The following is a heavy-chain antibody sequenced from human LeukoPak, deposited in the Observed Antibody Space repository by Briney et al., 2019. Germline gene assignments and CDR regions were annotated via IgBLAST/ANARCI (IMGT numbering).Heavy chain of an antibody. V-gene: IGHV3-64*01. J-gene: IGHJ4*02. D-gene: IGHD2-15*01. CDR1: GFTFSSYA. CDR2: ISSNGGST. Sequence: GSLRLSCAASGFTFSSYAMHWVRQAPGKGLEYVSAISSNGGSTYYANSVKGRFTISRDNSKNTLYLQMGSLGAEDMAVYYCARDRRGWYFDYWGQGTLVTVSS. CDR3: ARDRRGWYFDY.